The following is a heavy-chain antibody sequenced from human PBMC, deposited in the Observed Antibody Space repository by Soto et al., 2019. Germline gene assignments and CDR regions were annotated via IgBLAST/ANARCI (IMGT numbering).Heavy chain of an antibody. J-gene: IGHJ6*02. CDR1: GGSFSGYY. CDR3: ARLGYCSSTSCYAYYYYGMDV. V-gene: IGHV4-34*01. D-gene: IGHD2-2*01. CDR2: INHRGST. Sequence: PSETLSLTCAVYGGSFSGYYWSWIRQPPGKGLEWIGEINHRGSTNYNPSLKSRVTISVDTSKNHFSLKLCSVPAGDRAVYYCARLGYCSSTSCYAYYYYGMDVGGQGTTVTVSS.